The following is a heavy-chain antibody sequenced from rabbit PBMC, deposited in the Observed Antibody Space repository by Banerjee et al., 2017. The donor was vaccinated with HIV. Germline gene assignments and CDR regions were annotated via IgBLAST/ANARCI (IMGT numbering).Heavy chain of an antibody. V-gene: IGHV1S45*01. CDR3: ARGRETPGYGFDP. CDR1: GFDFSRYW. D-gene: IGHD3-1*01. J-gene: IGHJ2*01. Sequence: QEQLEESGGDLVKPEGSLTLTCKASGFDFSRYWMCWVRQAPGKGLEWIACTAASGTGITWCASWAKGRFNISKSSSNTVTLQMSSLTAADTATYFCARGRETPGYGFDPWGQGTLVTVS. CDR2: TAASGTGIT.